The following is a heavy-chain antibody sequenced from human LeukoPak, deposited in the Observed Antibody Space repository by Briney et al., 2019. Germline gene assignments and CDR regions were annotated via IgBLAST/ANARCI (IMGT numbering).Heavy chain of an antibody. Sequence: GGSLRLSCAASGFTFSSYGMHWVRQAPGKGLEWVAVISYDGSNKYYADSVKGRFTISRDNSKNTLYLQMNSLRAEDTAVYYCAKECTGYSSSLLADYWGQGTLVIVSS. CDR1: GFTFSSYG. V-gene: IGHV3-30*18. CDR3: AKECTGYSSSLLADY. D-gene: IGHD6-13*01. J-gene: IGHJ4*02. CDR2: ISYDGSNK.